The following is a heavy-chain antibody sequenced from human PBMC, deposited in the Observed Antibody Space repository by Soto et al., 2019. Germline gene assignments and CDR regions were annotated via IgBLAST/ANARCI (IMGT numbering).Heavy chain of an antibody. V-gene: IGHV3-66*01. CDR1: GFTVSSNY. CDR3: ARVRVVAPIAVYWYFYL. Sequence: EVQLVESGGGLVQPGGSLRLSCAASGFTVSSNYMSWVRQAPGKGLEWVSVIYSGGSTYYADSVKGRFTISRDNSKNTLYLQMNSVRAEDTAVYYCARVRVVAPIAVYWYFYLWGRSTLVTGSS. J-gene: IGHJ2*01. D-gene: IGHD5-12*01. CDR2: IYSGGST.